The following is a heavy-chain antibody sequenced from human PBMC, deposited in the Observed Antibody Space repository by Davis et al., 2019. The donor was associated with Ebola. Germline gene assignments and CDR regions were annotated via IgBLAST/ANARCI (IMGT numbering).Heavy chain of an antibody. D-gene: IGHD1-7*01. CDR2: IYYSGST. J-gene: IGHJ4*02. CDR1: GGSISSHY. Sequence: SETLSLTCTVSGGSISSHYWSWIRQPPGKGLEWIGYIYYSGSTYYNPSLKSRVTISVDTSKNQFSLKLSSVTAADTAVYYCARVYWNYNFDYWGQGTLVTVSS. CDR3: ARVYWNYNFDY. V-gene: IGHV4-59*06.